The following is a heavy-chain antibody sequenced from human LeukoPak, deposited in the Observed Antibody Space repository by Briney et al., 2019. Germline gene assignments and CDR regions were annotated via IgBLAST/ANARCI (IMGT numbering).Heavy chain of an antibody. J-gene: IGHJ4*02. CDR1: GFTFSSYA. CDR2: ISGSGGST. V-gene: IGHV3-23*01. Sequence: PGGSLRLSCAASGFTFSSYAMSWVRQAPGEGLEWVSAISGSGGSTYYADSVKGRFTISRDNTKNTLYLQMNSLRAEDTAVYYCRVEMATISRAYFDYWGQGTLVTVSS. CDR3: RVEMATISRAYFDY. D-gene: IGHD5-24*01.